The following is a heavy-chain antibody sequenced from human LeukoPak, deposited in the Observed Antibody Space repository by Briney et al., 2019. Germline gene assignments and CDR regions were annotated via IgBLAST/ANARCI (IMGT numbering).Heavy chain of an antibody. CDR1: GGTFISYA. D-gene: IGHD3-22*01. CDR2: IIPIFGTA. J-gene: IGHJ4*02. V-gene: IGHV1-69*13. CDR3: ARGYDSSADYFDY. Sequence: SVKVSCKASGGTFISYAISWVRQAPGQGLEGMGGIIPIFGTANYAQKFQGRVTITADESTSTAYMELSSLRSEDTAVYYCARGYDSSADYFDYWGQGTLVTVSS.